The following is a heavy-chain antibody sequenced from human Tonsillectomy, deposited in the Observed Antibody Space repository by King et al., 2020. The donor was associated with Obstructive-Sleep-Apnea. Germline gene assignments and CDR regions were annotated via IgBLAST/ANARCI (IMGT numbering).Heavy chain of an antibody. D-gene: IGHD4-17*01. CDR1: GYTFANNW. CDR3: ARQDGLDI. CDR2: ISPADSNV. Sequence: QLVQSGAELKKPGESLKISCKGSGYTFANNWIAWVRQMPGKGLEWMGIISPADSNVRYSPSFQGQVTIPADKSISTAYLQWSSLKASDTAMYYCARQDGLDIWGQGTKVAVSA. J-gene: IGHJ3*02. V-gene: IGHV5-51*01.